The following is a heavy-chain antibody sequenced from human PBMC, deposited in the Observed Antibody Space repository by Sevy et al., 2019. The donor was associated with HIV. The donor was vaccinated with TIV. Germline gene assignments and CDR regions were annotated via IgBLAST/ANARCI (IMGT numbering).Heavy chain of an antibody. V-gene: IGHV3-7*03. CDR3: ARDFVEGRPFVGFDI. Sequence: GGSLRLSCAASGFTSSGYWMNWVRQAPGKGLEWVAKIKPDGSEKYYVDSVKGRFSISRDNAESTAYLQMKSLRGDDTAVYYCARDFVEGRPFVGFDIWGQGTMVTVSS. J-gene: IGHJ3*02. CDR1: GFTSSGYW. CDR2: IKPDGSEK. D-gene: IGHD1-26*01.